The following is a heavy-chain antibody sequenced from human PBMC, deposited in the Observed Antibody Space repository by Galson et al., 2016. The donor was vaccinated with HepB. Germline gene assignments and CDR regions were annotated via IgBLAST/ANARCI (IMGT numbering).Heavy chain of an antibody. Sequence: SVKVSCKASGYTFTTYGITWVRQAPGQGLEWMGRISAYNGNTNYAQKLQGRVTMTTDTSTCTAYMELRSLRSDDTAVYFCARADYYVSSGYFGAFDIWGQGTMVTVSS. CDR3: ARADYYVSSGYFGAFDI. CDR2: ISAYNGNT. D-gene: IGHD3-22*01. V-gene: IGHV1-18*01. J-gene: IGHJ3*02. CDR1: GYTFTTYG.